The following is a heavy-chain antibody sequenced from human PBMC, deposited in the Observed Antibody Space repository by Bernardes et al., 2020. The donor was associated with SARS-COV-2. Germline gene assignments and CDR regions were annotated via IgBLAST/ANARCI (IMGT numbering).Heavy chain of an antibody. Sequence: GGSLRLSCAASGFTFSSYWMHWVRQAPGKGLVWVSRINSDGSSTSYADSVKGRFTISRDNAKNTLYLQMNSLRAEDTAVYYCARAGYGSGSYYTYYYYGMDVWGQGTTVTVSS. CDR3: ARAGYGSGSYYTYYYYGMDV. D-gene: IGHD3-10*01. J-gene: IGHJ6*02. CDR2: INSDGSST. V-gene: IGHV3-74*01. CDR1: GFTFSSYW.